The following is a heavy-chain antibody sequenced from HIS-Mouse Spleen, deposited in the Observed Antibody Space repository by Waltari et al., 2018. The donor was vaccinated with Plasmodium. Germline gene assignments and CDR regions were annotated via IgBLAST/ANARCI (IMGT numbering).Heavy chain of an antibody. CDR1: GFTFSSYR. Sequence: EVQLVESVGGVVKPGGSLRRSCAACGFTFSSYRMSWVHQAPGKGLEWVSSISSSSSYIYYADSVKGRFTISRDNAKNSLYLQMNSLRAEDTAVYYCARVGATEAFDIWGQGTMVTVSS. V-gene: IGHV3-21*01. CDR2: ISSSSSYI. CDR3: ARVGATEAFDI. D-gene: IGHD1-26*01. J-gene: IGHJ3*02.